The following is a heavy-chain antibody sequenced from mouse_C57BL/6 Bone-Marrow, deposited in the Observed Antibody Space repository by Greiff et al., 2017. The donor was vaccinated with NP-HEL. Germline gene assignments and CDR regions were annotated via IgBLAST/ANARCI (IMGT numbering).Heavy chain of an antibody. CDR1: GFNIKDYY. J-gene: IGHJ1*03. CDR3: ALNYPYWYFDV. CDR2: IDPEDGET. D-gene: IGHD2-1*01. Sequence: VQLQQSGAELVKPGASVKLSCAASGFNIKDYYMHWVKLRTDQGLEWIGRIDPEDGETKYAPKFQGKATITADTSSNTAYRQLSSLTTEDTAVYYCALNYPYWYFDVWGTGTTVTVSS. V-gene: IGHV14-2*01.